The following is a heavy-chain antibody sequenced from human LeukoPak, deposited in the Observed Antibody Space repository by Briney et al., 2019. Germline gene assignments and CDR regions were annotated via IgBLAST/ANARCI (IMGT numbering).Heavy chain of an antibody. CDR3: ARNPPFLESYMDV. CDR1: GGSISSHY. V-gene: IGHV4-59*11. CDR2: IYYSGST. Sequence: SETLSLTCTVSGGSISSHYWSWIRQPPGKGLEWIGYIYYSGSTNYNPSLKSRVTISVDTSKNQFSLKLSSVTAADTAVYYCARNPPFLESYMDVWGKGTTVTVSS. D-gene: IGHD3-3*01. J-gene: IGHJ6*03.